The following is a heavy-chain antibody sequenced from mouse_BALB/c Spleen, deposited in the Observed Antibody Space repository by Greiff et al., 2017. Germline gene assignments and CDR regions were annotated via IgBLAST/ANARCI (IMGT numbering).Heavy chain of an antibody. V-gene: IGHV3-2*02. CDR3: ARDRVGEAMDY. CDR1: GYSITSDYA. D-gene: IGHD1-1*01. J-gene: IGHJ4*01. Sequence: EVKLVESGPGLVKPSQSLSLTCTVTGYSITSDYAWNWIRQFPGNKLEWMGYISYSGSTSYNPSLKSRISITRDTSKNQFFLQLNSVTTEDTATYYCARDRVGEAMDYWGQGTSVTVSS. CDR2: ISYSGST.